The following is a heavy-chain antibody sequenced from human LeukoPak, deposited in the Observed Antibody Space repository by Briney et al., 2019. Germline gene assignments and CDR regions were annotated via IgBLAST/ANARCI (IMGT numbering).Heavy chain of an antibody. CDR3: AKAHCSSTSCSRADN. J-gene: IGHJ4*02. Sequence: GGSLRLSCAASGFTFSSYSMNWVRQTPGKGLEWVSSITSSLNYIYYADSVKGRFTISRDNAKNSLYLQMNSLRADDTAVYYCAKAHCSSTSCSRADNWGQGTLVTVSS. V-gene: IGHV3-21*04. CDR2: ITSSLNYI. CDR1: GFTFSSYS. D-gene: IGHD2-2*01.